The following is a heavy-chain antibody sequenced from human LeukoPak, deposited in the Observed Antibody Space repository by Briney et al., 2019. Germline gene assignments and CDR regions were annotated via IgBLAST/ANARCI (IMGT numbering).Heavy chain of an antibody. D-gene: IGHD2-2*01. V-gene: IGHV1-69*04. J-gene: IGHJ4*02. CDR1: GGTFSSYA. CDR2: IIPILGIA. CDR3: ARHPVVPAAPFDY. Sequence: ASVKVSCKASGGTFSSYAISWVRQAPGQGLEWMRRIIPILGIANYAQKFQGRVTITADKSTSTAYMELSSLRSEDTAVYYCARHPVVPAAPFDYWGQGTLVTVSS.